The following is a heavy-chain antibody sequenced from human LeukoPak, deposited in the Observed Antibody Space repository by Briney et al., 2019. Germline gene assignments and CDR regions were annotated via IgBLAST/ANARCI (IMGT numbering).Heavy chain of an antibody. Sequence: PSQTLSLTCTVSGDSISSGDYYWSWIRQPPGKGLEWIGYISYSGGTYYNPSLKSRVTMSVDTSKNQFSLKLTSVTAADTAVYYCARDGFDPWGQGTLVTVSS. J-gene: IGHJ5*02. V-gene: IGHV4-30-4*01. CDR1: GDSISSGDYY. CDR3: ARDGFDP. CDR2: ISYSGGT.